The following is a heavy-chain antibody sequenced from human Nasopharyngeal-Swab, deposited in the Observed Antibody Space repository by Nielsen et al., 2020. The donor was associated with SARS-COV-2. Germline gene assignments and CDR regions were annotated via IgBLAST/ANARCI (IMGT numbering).Heavy chain of an antibody. CDR3: ARDESGDYLGLPFDY. CDR1: GASISSSINY. J-gene: IGHJ4*02. Sequence: SETLSLTCTVSGASISSSINYWGWIRQSPQKGLEWIGTVSYNGTANYNPSLNSRVTISVDTSKNQFSLKLISVTAADTAVYYCARDESGDYLGLPFDYWGQGTLVTVSS. V-gene: IGHV4-39*07. D-gene: IGHD4-17*01. CDR2: VSYNGTA.